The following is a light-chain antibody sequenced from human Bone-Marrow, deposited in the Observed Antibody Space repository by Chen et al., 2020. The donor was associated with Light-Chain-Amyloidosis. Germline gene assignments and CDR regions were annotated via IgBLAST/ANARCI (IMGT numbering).Light chain of an antibody. CDR3: QVWERSSDRPV. Sequence: SYVLTQPSSVSVAPGQTATIACGGNNIGSTSVHWYQTTPGQDALLVVYDDRDRPSGIPERLSWSNSGNTATMTISRVEAREEADYYCQVWERSSDRPVFGGGTKLTVL. J-gene: IGLJ3*02. CDR2: DDR. CDR1: NIGSTS. V-gene: IGLV3-21*02.